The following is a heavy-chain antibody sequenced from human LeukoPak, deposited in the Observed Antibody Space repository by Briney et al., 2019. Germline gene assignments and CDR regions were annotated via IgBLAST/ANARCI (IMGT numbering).Heavy chain of an antibody. V-gene: IGHV3-7*03. CDR1: GFTFSNAW. Sequence: GGSLRLSCAASGFTFSNAWMNWVRQAPGKGLECVPSISQDGTKQYYVDSVRGRFTISRDDAKNSVYLRMNNLRVQDTAVYYCVRRNLFDYWGQGTLVTVSS. J-gene: IGHJ4*02. CDR2: ISQDGTKQ. CDR3: VRRNLFDY.